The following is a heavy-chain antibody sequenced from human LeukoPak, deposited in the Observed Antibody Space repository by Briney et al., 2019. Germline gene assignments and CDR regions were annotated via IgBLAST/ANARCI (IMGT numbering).Heavy chain of an antibody. CDR1: GGSISGSSYY. V-gene: IGHV4-39*01. Sequence: SETLSLTCTVSGGSISGSSYYWGWIRQPPGKGLEWIGSIYYSGSTYYNPSLKSRVTISVDTSKNQFSLKLSSVTAADTAVYYCASPQRAPPPNYYGMDVWGQGTTVTVSS. CDR3: ASPQRAPPPNYYGMDV. D-gene: IGHD1-1*01. J-gene: IGHJ6*02. CDR2: IYYSGST.